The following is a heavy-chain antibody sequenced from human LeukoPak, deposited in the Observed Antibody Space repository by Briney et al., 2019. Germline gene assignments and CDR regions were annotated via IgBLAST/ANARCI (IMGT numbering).Heavy chain of an antibody. Sequence: SETLSLTCTVSGGFISSYYWSWLRQPPGKGLEWIGYIYYNGSARYNSALTSRVTISVDTSKHQFSLKLSSVAAADTAVYYCARDRRYGDYDGPPPQGWFHPWGQGTLVTVSS. CDR2: IYYNGSA. D-gene: IGHD4-17*01. CDR3: ARDRRYGDYDGPPPQGWFHP. CDR1: GGFISSYY. V-gene: IGHV4-59*01. J-gene: IGHJ5*02.